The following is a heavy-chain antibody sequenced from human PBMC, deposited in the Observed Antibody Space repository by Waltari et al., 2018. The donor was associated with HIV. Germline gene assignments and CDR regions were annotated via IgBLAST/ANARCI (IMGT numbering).Heavy chain of an antibody. CDR2: IIPIFGTA. D-gene: IGHD3-16*01. J-gene: IGHJ4*02. CDR3: ARGPINDHFDN. Sequence: QVQLAQPGDEVKKPGESVKVSCKASGGSASTYRISWVLQAPGQGLEWMGGIIPIFGTAKYAQKFQGRVTITADESTSTTYMELSSLRSGDTAVYYCARGPINDHFDNWGQGTLVTVSS. V-gene: IGHV1-69*01. CDR1: GGSASTYR.